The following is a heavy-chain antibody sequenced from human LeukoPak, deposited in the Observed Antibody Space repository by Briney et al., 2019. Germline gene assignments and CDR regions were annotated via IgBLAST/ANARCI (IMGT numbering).Heavy chain of an antibody. CDR3: ARGRRQPYFDY. V-gene: IGHV4-4*02. Sequence: ASGTLSLTCAVSGGSISSSNWWSWVRQPPGKGLEWIGEINHSGSTNYNPSLKSRVTISVDTSKNQFSLKLSSVTAADTAVYYCARGRRQPYFDYWGQGTLVTVSS. J-gene: IGHJ4*02. D-gene: IGHD6-13*01. CDR1: GGSISSSNW. CDR2: INHSGST.